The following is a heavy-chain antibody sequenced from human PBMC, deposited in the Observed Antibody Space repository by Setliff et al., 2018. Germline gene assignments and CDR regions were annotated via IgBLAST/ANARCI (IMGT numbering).Heavy chain of an antibody. Sequence: CTVSGGSISSSSYYWGWIRQTPGKGLEWIGSIYYSGSTYYNPSLKSRVTISVDTSKNQFSLKLSSVTAADTAVYYCARDVRVASSSWFKSAFDIWGQGTMVTVSS. D-gene: IGHD6-13*01. CDR2: IYYSGST. J-gene: IGHJ3*02. V-gene: IGHV4-39*07. CDR3: ARDVRVASSSWFKSAFDI. CDR1: GGSISSSSYY.